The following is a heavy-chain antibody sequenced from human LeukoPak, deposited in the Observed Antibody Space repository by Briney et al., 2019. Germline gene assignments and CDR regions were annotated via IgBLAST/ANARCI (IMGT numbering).Heavy chain of an antibody. CDR3: ARNGGNSDFDY. V-gene: IGHV4-39*07. CDR1: GGSIRSSYYY. CDR2: IYHSGST. Sequence: SETLSLTCTVSGGSIRSSYYYWGWIRQPPGKGLEWIGEIYHSGSTNYNPSLKSRVTMLLDKSKNQFSLKLSSVTAADTAVYYCARNGGNSDFDYWGQGTLVTVSS. J-gene: IGHJ4*02. D-gene: IGHD4-23*01.